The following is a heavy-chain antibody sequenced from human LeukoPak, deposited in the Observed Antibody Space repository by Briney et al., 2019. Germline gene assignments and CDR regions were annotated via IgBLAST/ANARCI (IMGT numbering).Heavy chain of an antibody. CDR1: VYTFTSYD. CDR2: MNPNSGNT. V-gene: IGHV1-8*03. D-gene: IGHD3-22*01. Sequence: ASVKVSCKASVYTFTSYDINWVRQSTGQGLEWMRWMNPNSGNTGYAQKFQGKVTITRNLSIRTAYMELSSLRSEDTAVYYCARGGYYDSSGHYDPRAFDIWGQGTMVTVSS. CDR3: ARGGYYDSSGHYDPRAFDI. J-gene: IGHJ3*02.